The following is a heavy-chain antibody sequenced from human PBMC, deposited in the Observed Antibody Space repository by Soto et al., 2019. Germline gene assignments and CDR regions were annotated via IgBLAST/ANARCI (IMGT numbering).Heavy chain of an antibody. Sequence: QVQLVQSGAEMKKPGSSVKVSCKASGGTFSSYAISWVRQAPGQGLEWMGGIIPIFGTANYAQKFQGRVTITADESTSTAYMELSSLRSEDTAVYYCARDRRFLEWEGPFDYWGQGTLVTVSS. V-gene: IGHV1-69*01. CDR3: ARDRRFLEWEGPFDY. J-gene: IGHJ4*02. CDR1: GGTFSSYA. CDR2: IIPIFGTA. D-gene: IGHD3-3*01.